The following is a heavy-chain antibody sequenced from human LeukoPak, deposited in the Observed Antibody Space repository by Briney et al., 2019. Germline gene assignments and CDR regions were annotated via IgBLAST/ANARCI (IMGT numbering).Heavy chain of an antibody. Sequence: GGSLRLSCAASGFTFSSYAMTWVRQAPGKGLEWVSAISTGGGSTFYADSVKGRFTISRDNSKSTLYLQMNSLRAEDSAVYYCAKSDRYCSSTTCYPLYYYNGMDVWGQGTTVTVSS. J-gene: IGHJ6*02. CDR3: AKSDRYCSSTTCYPLYYYNGMDV. CDR2: ISTGGGST. D-gene: IGHD2-2*01. V-gene: IGHV3-23*01. CDR1: GFTFSSYA.